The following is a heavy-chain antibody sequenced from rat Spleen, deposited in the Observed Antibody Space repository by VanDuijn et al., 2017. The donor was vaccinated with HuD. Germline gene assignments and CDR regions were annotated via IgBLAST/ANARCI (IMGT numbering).Heavy chain of an antibody. D-gene: IGHD2-1*01. CDR3: SRSTYDHFDY. CDR2: ISSGGGGT. CDR1: GFSFSSFP. Sequence: EVQLVESGGVLVQPGRSMKLSCAASGFSFSSFPMAWVRQAPKKGLEWVATISSGGGGTYYSDSVKGRFTISRDNAKSTLYLQMNSLRSEDTATYYCSRSTYDHFDYWGQGVMVTVSS. J-gene: IGHJ2*01. V-gene: IGHV5-46*01.